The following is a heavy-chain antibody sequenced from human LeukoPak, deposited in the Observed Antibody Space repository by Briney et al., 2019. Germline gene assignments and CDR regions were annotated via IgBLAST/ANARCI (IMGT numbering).Heavy chain of an antibody. CDR3: ARAPGIAAAGTHFDF. J-gene: IGHJ4*02. CDR1: GGSLSSYY. V-gene: IGHV4-59*01. Sequence: SETLSLTCTVSGGSLSSYYWSWIRQPPGQGLEWIGYIYYSGSAKYNPSLKSRVTISVDTSKNQFSLKLSSVTAGDTAVYCCARAPGIAAAGTHFDFWGQGTLVTVSS. D-gene: IGHD6-13*01. CDR2: IYYSGSA.